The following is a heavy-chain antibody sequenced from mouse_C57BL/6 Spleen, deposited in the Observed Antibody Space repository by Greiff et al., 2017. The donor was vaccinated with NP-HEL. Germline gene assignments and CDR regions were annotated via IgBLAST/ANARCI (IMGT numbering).Heavy chain of an antibody. CDR3: ASTRDYDSAWFAY. V-gene: IGHV1-7*01. J-gene: IGHJ3*01. D-gene: IGHD2-4*01. CDR2: INPSSGYT. CDR1: GYTFTSYW. Sequence: QVQLQQSGAELAKPGASVKLSCKASGYTFTSYWMHWVKQRPGQGLEWIGYINPSSGYTKYNQKFKDKATLIADKSSSTAYMQLSSLTYEDSAVYCWASTRDYDSAWFAYWGQGTLVTVSA.